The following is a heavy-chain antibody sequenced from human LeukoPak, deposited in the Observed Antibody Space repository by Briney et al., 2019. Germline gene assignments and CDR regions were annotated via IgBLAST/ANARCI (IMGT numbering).Heavy chain of an antibody. Sequence: PSETLSLTCSVSGGSISSTNYYWGWIRQPPGKGLEWIGSMSYSGSAFYNPSLKSRLTISVDTSKNQFSLKLSSVTAADTAVYYCARDGYNSGYFDYWGQGTLVTVSS. CDR3: ARDGYNSGYFDY. CDR2: MSYSGSA. CDR1: GGSISSTNYY. J-gene: IGHJ4*02. D-gene: IGHD5-24*01. V-gene: IGHV4-39*07.